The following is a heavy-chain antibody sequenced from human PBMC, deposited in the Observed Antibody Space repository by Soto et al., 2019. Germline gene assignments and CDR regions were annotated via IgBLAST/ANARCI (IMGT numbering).Heavy chain of an antibody. D-gene: IGHD4-17*01. CDR3: GRHDYGDP. Sequence: EVQVVESGGGLVQPGGSLRLSCAASGFSVSSDYMSWVRQAPGRGLEWVSVIETGGRTYYAGSVKGRFTISRNNSKDTVYLQMNSMRAEDTAVYYCGRHDYGDPWGQGTLVTVSS. V-gene: IGHV3-66*04. J-gene: IGHJ5*02. CDR1: GFSVSSDY. CDR2: IETGGRT.